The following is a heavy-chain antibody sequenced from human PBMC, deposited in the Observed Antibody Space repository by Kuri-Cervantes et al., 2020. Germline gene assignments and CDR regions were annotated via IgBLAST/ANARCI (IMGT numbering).Heavy chain of an antibody. D-gene: IGHD2-15*01. Sequence: ASVKVSCKASGYTFTSYAMHWVRQAPGQGLEWMGWINPNSGGTNYAQKFQGRVTMTRDTSISTAYMELSRLRSDDTAVYYCARGDYCSGGSCSYGMDVWGQGTTVTVSS. V-gene: IGHV1-2*02. CDR1: GYTFTSYA. J-gene: IGHJ6*02. CDR2: INPNSGGT. CDR3: ARGDYCSGGSCSYGMDV.